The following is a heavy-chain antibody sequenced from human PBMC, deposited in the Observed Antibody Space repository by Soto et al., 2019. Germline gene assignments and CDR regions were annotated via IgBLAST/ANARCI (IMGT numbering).Heavy chain of an antibody. CDR3: AVAMVREILIFESSGMHV. CDR2: IIPNFDTP. V-gene: IGHV1-69*01. CDR1: GGSFNNYA. D-gene: IGHD3-10*01. J-gene: IGHJ6*02. Sequence: QVHLVQSGAEVKKPGSSVKVSCKTSGGSFNNYAVSWVRQAPGQGLEWMGGIIPNFDTPNYAQKFQDRVTISAVESTSTVYMELRSLRSNDTAVYYCAVAMVREILIFESSGMHVWGQGTTVIVSS.